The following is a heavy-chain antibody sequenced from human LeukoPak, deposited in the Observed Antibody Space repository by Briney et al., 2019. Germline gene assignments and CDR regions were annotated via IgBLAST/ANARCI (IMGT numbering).Heavy chain of an antibody. CDR2: IYGGGST. CDR3: ARESYYYGSGSPDYYYYMDV. Sequence: GGSLRLSCAASGFTVSSNYMSWVRQAPGKGLEWVSVIYGGGSTYYTDSVKGRFTISRDNSKNTLCLQMNSLRAEDTAVYYCARESYYYGSGSPDYYYYMDVWGKGTTVTVSS. J-gene: IGHJ6*03. CDR1: GFTVSSNY. V-gene: IGHV3-53*01. D-gene: IGHD3-10*01.